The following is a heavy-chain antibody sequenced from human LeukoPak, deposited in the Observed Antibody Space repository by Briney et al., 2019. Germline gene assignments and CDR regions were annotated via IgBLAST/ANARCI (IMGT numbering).Heavy chain of an antibody. CDR2: ISAYNGNT. Sequence: ASVKVSCKASGYTFITYPMNWVRQAPGQGLEWMGWISAYNGNTNYAQKLQGRVTMTTDTSTSTAYMELRSLRSDDTAVYYCAVGDPGGDAFDIWGQGTMVTVSS. J-gene: IGHJ3*02. V-gene: IGHV1-18*01. CDR3: AVGDPGGDAFDI. CDR1: GYTFITYP.